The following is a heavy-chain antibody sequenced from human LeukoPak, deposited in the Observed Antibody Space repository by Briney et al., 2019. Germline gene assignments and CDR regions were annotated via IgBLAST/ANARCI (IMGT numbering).Heavy chain of an antibody. CDR1: GFTVSSNY. CDR2: IYSGGST. Sequence: GGSLRLSCAASGFTVSSNYMSWVRQAPGKGLEWGSVIYSGGSTYYADSVKGRFTISRDNSKNTLYLQMNSLRAEDTAVHYCARKSGSYYAGGDYFDYWGQGTLVTVSS. J-gene: IGHJ4*02. D-gene: IGHD1-26*01. CDR3: ARKSGSYYAGGDYFDY. V-gene: IGHV3-66*02.